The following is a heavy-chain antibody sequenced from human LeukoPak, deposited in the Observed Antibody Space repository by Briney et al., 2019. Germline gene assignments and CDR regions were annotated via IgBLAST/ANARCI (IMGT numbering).Heavy chain of an antibody. V-gene: IGHV4-61*01. J-gene: IGHJ6*04. D-gene: IGHD3-10*01. CDR2: IYYSGST. Sequence: PSQTLSLTCTVSGGSVSSGSYYWSWIRQPPGKGLEWIGYIYYSGSTNYNPSLKSRVTISVDTSKNQFSLKLSSVTAADTAVYYCARESLLWFGELSAAYHYYYGMDVWGKGTTVTVSS. CDR3: ARESLLWFGELSAAYHYYYGMDV. CDR1: GGSVSSGSYY.